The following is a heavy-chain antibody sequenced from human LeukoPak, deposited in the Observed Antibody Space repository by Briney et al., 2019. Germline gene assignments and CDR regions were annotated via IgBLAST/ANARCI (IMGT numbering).Heavy chain of an antibody. J-gene: IGHJ4*02. CDR2: IYSGGST. CDR3: ARDEWELLRAY. Sequence: GGSLRLSCAASGFTVRSNYMSWVPQAPGKGLEWVSIIYSGGSTYYADSVKGRFTISRDNSKNTLYLQMNSLRVEDTGVYYCARDEWELLRAYWGQGTLVTVSS. D-gene: IGHD1-26*01. V-gene: IGHV3-66*02. CDR1: GFTVRSNY.